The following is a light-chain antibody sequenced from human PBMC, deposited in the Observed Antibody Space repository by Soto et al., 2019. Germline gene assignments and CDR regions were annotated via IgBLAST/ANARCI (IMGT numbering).Light chain of an antibody. CDR2: GAS. CDR3: QQYNNWPLT. Sequence: EIVMTQSPATLSVSPGERATLSCRASQSVSSNLAWYQQKPGQATRLLIYGASTRATGIPARFSGSGSGTEFPLTISSLQAEDFAVYYCQQYNNWPLTFGGGTKVEIK. V-gene: IGKV3-15*01. J-gene: IGKJ4*01. CDR1: QSVSSN.